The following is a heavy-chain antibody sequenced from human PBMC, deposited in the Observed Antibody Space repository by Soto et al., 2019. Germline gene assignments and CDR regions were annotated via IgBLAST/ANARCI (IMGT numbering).Heavy chain of an antibody. CDR1: GGSISSVGHY. J-gene: IGHJ6*04. Sequence: PSETLSLTCSVSGGSISSVGHYWTWIRQQPGKGLEWIGYIYYSGSTDYNPSLKSRVTMSVDRSKNQFSLNLSSVTAADTAIYYCARESGGYDSSTRYGLDVWGKGTTVTVSS. D-gene: IGHD6-25*01. CDR3: ARESGGYDSSTRYGLDV. CDR2: IYYSGST. V-gene: IGHV4-31*03.